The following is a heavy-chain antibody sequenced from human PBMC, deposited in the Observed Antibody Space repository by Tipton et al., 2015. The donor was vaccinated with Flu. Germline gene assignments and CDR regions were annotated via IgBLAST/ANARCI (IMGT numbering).Heavy chain of an antibody. CDR1: GDSVSSNSAA. D-gene: IGHD6-19*01. Sequence: TLSLTCAISGDSVSSNSAAWNWIRQSPSRGPEWLGRKYYRSKWYNDYAVSVKSRITINPDTSKNQFSLQLNSVTPEDTAVYYCARDQRRGWYKNWFDPWGQGTLVTVSS. J-gene: IGHJ5*02. CDR3: ARDQRRGWYKNWFDP. CDR2: KYYRSKWYN. V-gene: IGHV6-1*01.